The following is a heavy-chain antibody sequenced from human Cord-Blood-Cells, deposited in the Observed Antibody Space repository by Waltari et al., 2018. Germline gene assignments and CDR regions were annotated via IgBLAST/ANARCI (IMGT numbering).Heavy chain of an antibody. CDR3: ARPAVPAAMLDAFDI. V-gene: IGHV4-39*07. D-gene: IGHD2-2*01. CDR1: GGSISSSSYY. CDR2: IYYSGST. Sequence: QLQLQESGPGLVKPSETLSLTCTVSGGSISSSSYYWGWLRQPPGKGLAWIGSIYYSGSTYYNPSLKSRVTISVDTSKNQFSLKLSSVTAADTAVYYCARPAVPAAMLDAFDIWGQGTMVTVSS. J-gene: IGHJ3*02.